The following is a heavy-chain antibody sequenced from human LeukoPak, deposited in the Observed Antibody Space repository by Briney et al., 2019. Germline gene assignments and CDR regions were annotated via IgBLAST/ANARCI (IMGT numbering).Heavy chain of an antibody. CDR1: DVSISSYY. CDR2: INHSGST. J-gene: IGHJ4*02. CDR3: ARGLSAVTTYYYFDY. V-gene: IGHV4-34*01. Sequence: PSETLSLTCTVSDVSISSYYWSWIRQPPGKGLEWIGEINHSGSTNYNPSLKSRVTISVDTSKNQFSLKLSSVTAADTAVYYCARGLSAVTTYYYFDYWGQGTLVTVSS. D-gene: IGHD4-17*01.